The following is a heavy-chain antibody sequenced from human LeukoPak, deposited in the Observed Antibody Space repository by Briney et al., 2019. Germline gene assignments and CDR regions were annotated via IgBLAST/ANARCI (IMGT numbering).Heavy chain of an antibody. CDR1: GYIFTAYN. CDR3: ARGAVIAHFDY. J-gene: IGHJ4*02. V-gene: IGHV1-3*01. Sequence: ASVKVSCKASGYIFTAYNIHWVRQAPGQRLEWMGWVAPGNGNTKYSQKFQDRVTLTRDTFATTAYMELSSLTSEDTAVFYCARGAVIAHFDYWGQGTLVTVSS. CDR2: VAPGNGNT. D-gene: IGHD2-21*01.